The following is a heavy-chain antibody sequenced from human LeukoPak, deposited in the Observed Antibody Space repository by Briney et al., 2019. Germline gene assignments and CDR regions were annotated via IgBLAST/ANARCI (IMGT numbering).Heavy chain of an antibody. V-gene: IGHV4-59*08. D-gene: IGHD3-10*01. J-gene: IGHJ5*02. CDR2: FYYSVST. Sequence: SETLSLTCTVSGDSFSTFYWSWIRQPPGKGLEWIGYFYYSVSTNYNPSLKSRVTISVDASKNQFSLALRSVTAADTAVYYCARLGPHSKYNWFDPWGQGTLVTVSS. CDR3: ARLGPHSKYNWFDP. CDR1: GDSFSTFY.